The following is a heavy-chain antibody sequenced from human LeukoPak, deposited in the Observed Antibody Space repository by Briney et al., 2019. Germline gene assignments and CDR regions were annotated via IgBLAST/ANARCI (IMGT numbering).Heavy chain of an antibody. Sequence: GASVTVSCKASGYTFTSYDINWVRQATGQGLEWMGWMNPNSGNTGYAQKFQGRVTMTRNTSISTAYMELSSLRSEDTAVYYCARIHQNHYGDYGYYYYYYGMDVWGQGTTVTVSS. D-gene: IGHD4-17*01. CDR3: ARIHQNHYGDYGYYYYYYGMDV. V-gene: IGHV1-8*01. CDR1: GYTFTSYD. CDR2: MNPNSGNT. J-gene: IGHJ6*02.